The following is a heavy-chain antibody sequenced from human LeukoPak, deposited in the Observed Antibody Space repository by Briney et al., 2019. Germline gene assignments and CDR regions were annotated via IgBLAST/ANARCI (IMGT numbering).Heavy chain of an antibody. J-gene: IGHJ4*02. Sequence: TGGSLRLSCAASGFTFSSYVMHWVRQAPGKGLEWVAVISYDGSNKYYADSVKGRLTISRDNSKNTLYLQMNSLRAEDTAVYYCAKDYRPYSGYERDPDYWGQGTLVTVSS. CDR1: GFTFSSYV. V-gene: IGHV3-30*18. CDR3: AKDYRPYSGYERDPDY. CDR2: ISYDGSNK. D-gene: IGHD5-12*01.